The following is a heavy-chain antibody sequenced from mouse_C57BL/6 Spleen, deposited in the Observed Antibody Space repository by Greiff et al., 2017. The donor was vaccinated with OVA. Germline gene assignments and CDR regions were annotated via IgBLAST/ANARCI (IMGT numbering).Heavy chain of an antibody. CDR3: ARDARDYAMDY. Sequence: EVKVVESGGGLVQSGRSLRLSCATSGFTFSDFYMEWVRQAPGKGLEWIAASRNKANDYTTEYSAYVKGRFIVSRDTSQSILYLQMNALRAEDTAIYYCARDARDYAMDYWGQGTSVTVSS. CDR1: GFTFSDFY. V-gene: IGHV7-1*01. CDR2: SRNKANDYTT. J-gene: IGHJ4*01.